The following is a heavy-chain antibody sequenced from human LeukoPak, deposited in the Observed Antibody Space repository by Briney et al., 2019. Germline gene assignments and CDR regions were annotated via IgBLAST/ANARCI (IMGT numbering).Heavy chain of an antibody. Sequence: PSETLSLTCTVSGGSISSYYWSWIRQPPGKGLEWIGSIYDSGSTYYNPSLKSRVTISVDTSKNQFSLELNSVTAADTAVYYCARHYGPWGQGTLVTVSS. J-gene: IGHJ5*02. D-gene: IGHD3-10*01. CDR1: GGSISSYY. CDR3: ARHYGP. CDR2: IYDSGST. V-gene: IGHV4-39*01.